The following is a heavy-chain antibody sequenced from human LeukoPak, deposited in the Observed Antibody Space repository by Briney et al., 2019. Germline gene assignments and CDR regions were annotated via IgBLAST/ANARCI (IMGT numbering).Heavy chain of an antibody. Sequence: PGGSLRLSCAASGFTFSSYAMHWVRQAPGKGLEWVAVISYDGSNKYYADSVKGRFTISRGNSKNTLYLQMNSLRAEDTAVYYCARNFYSSSSIDTDSPDYWGQGTLVTVSS. D-gene: IGHD6-6*01. J-gene: IGHJ4*02. V-gene: IGHV3-30-3*01. CDR3: ARNFYSSSSIDTDSPDY. CDR1: GFTFSSYA. CDR2: ISYDGSNK.